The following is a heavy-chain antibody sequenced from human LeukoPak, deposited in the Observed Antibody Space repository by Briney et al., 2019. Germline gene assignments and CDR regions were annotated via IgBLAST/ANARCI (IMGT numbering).Heavy chain of an antibody. CDR1: GFTFSSYW. D-gene: IGHD2-15*01. CDR2: IKQDGSEK. V-gene: IGHV3-7*03. CDR3: ARDRYFSGA. Sequence: PGGSLRLSCAASGFTFSSYWMSWVRQAPGKGLEWVANIKQDGSEKHHVDSVKGRFTISRDNAKNLLHLQMNSLRAEDTAVYYCARDRYFSGAWGQGTLVTVSS. J-gene: IGHJ5*02.